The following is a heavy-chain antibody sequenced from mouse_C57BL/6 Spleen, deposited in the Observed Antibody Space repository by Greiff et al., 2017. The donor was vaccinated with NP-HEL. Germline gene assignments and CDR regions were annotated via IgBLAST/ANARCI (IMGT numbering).Heavy chain of an antibody. D-gene: IGHD3-1*01. CDR1: GYTFTSYW. Sequence: VQLQQSGAELVMPGASVKLSCKASGYTFTSYWMHWVKQRPGQALEWIGEIDPSDSYTNYNQKFKGKSTLTVDKSSSTADLQLSSLTSEDSAVYYCARGALDYFDYWGQCTTLTVSA. J-gene: IGHJ2*01. V-gene: IGHV1-69*01. CDR3: ARGALDYFDY. CDR2: IDPSDSYT.